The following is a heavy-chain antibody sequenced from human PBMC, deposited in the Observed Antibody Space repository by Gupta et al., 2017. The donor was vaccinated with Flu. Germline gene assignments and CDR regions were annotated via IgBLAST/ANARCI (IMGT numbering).Heavy chain of an antibody. CDR2: IWYDESKK. CDR1: GFTLSHSG. Sequence: QVQLVASGGGEVPPGRSLRLSCAASGFTLSHSGKHWVRQAPGKWLEWVAVIWYDESKKYYADSVKGRFTISRDNSKNTVYLQMNSLRAEDTAVYYWARPHPGADAFDYWGQGTMVTVAS. CDR3: ARPHPGADAFDY. J-gene: IGHJ4*02. V-gene: IGHV3-33*01. D-gene: IGHD1-26*01.